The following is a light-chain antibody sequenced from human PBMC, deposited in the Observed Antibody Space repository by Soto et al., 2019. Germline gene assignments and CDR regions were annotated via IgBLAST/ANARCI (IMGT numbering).Light chain of an antibody. V-gene: IGKV1-5*03. J-gene: IGKJ1*01. CDR1: QTISSW. Sequence: DIQMTQSPSTLSGSVGDSVTITGRASQTISSWLAWYQQKPGKAPKLLIYNASTLKSGVPSRFIGSGSGTEFTLTISSLQPDDFATYYCQHYNSYSEAFGQGTKV. CDR2: NAS. CDR3: QHYNSYSEA.